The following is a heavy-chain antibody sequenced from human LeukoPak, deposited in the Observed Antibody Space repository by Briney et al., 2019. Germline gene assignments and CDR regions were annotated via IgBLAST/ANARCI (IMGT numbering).Heavy chain of an antibody. J-gene: IGHJ4*02. CDR2: VSYSGST. Sequence: SETLSLTCTVSGGSIGSYYWNWIRQPPGKGLEWIGYVSYSGSTNYNPSLKSRVIMSVDKSKNQFFLKRSSVTAADTAVCFCARATSGYYFDFWDQGTLVTVSS. D-gene: IGHD3-22*01. CDR3: ARATSGYYFDF. V-gene: IGHV4-59*01. CDR1: GGSIGSYY.